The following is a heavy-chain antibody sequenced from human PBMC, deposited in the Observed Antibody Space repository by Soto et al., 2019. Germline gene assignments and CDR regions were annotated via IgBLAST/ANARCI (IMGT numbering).Heavy chain of an antibody. D-gene: IGHD2-15*01. Sequence: QVQLVQSGAEVKKPGASVKVSCKASGYTFTSYGISWVRQAPGQGLEWMGWISAYNGNTNYAQKFRGRVTMTTDTSTSTAYMQLTSVRSDDTAVYFCAGYPQPMDAWGQGTPVTVSS. CDR1: GYTFTSYG. CDR3: AGYPQPMDA. CDR2: ISAYNGNT. V-gene: IGHV1-18*01. J-gene: IGHJ6*02.